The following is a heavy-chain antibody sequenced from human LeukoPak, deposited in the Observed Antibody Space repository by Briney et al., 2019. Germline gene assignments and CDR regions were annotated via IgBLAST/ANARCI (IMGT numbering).Heavy chain of an antibody. D-gene: IGHD3-22*01. CDR2: ISAYNGNT. CDR3: ARARSFNGYYYDSSGYYPPYYYYYYMDV. J-gene: IGHJ6*03. CDR1: GYTFTSYG. Sequence: VASVKVSCKASGYTFTSYGISWVRQAPGQGLEGMGWISAYNGNTNYAQKLQGRVTMTTDTSTSTAYMELRSLRSDDTAVYYCARARSFNGYYYDSSGYYPPYYYYYYMDVWGKGTTVTVSS. V-gene: IGHV1-18*01.